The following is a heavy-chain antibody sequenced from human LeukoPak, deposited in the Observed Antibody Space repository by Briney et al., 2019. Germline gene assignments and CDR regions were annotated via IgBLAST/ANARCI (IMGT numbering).Heavy chain of an antibody. J-gene: IGHJ4*02. D-gene: IGHD2-15*01. CDR3: ASAPILGYCSGGSCYPGGYFDY. Sequence: PSETLSLTCTVSGGSISSYYWSWIRQPPGQGLEWIGYIYYSGSTNYNPSLKSRVTISVDTSKKQFSLKLSSVTAADTAVYYCASAPILGYCSGGSCYPGGYFDYWGQGTLVTVSS. CDR2: IYYSGST. CDR1: GGSISSYY. V-gene: IGHV4-59*01.